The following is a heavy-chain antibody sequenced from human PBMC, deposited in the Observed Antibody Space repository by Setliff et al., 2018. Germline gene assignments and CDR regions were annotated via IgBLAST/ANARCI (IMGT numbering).Heavy chain of an antibody. V-gene: IGHV3-7*01. CDR3: ARVGSKPQLGWFDP. Sequence: PGGSLRLSCAASGFTFRSYWMSWVRQAPGKGLEWVANRKKDGSIKYYLDSVRGRFTISRDNSRNTLYLQMNSLTAEDTAVYYCARVGSKPQLGWFDPWGQGTLVTVSS. CDR1: GFTFRSYW. CDR2: RKKDGSIK. D-gene: IGHD1-26*01. J-gene: IGHJ5*02.